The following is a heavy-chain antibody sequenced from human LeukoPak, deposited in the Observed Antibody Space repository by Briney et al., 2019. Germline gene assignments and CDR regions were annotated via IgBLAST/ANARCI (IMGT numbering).Heavy chain of an antibody. V-gene: IGHV3-48*03. CDR3: ARGNYCSGGSCYQTASFDY. CDR1: GFTFSSYE. CDR2: ISSSGSTI. D-gene: IGHD2-15*01. Sequence: GGSLRLSCAASGFTFSSYEMNWVRQAPGKGLEWVSYISSSGSTIYYADSVKGRFTNSRDNAKNSLYLQMNSLRAEDTAVYYCARGNYCSGGSCYQTASFDYWGQGTLVTVSS. J-gene: IGHJ4*02.